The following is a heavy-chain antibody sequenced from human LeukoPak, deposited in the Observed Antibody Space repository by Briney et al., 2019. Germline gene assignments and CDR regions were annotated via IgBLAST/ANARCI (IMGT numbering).Heavy chain of an antibody. D-gene: IGHD3-16*01. J-gene: IGHJ3*02. CDR2: IYYSGST. Sequence: SETLSLSCTVSGGSISSSSFYWGWIRQPPGKGLEWIASIYYSGSTYYSPSLKSRATISVDTSRNQFSLKLSSVTAADTAVYYCARKYLRGDAFDIWGQGTMVTVSS. V-gene: IGHV4-39*01. CDR3: ARKYLRGDAFDI. CDR1: GGSISSSSFY.